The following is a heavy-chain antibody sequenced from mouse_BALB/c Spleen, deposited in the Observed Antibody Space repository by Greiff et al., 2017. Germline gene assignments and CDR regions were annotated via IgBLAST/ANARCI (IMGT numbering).Heavy chain of an antibody. Sequence: EVMLVESGPDLVKPSQSLSLTCTVTGYSITSGYSWHWIRQFPGNKLEWMGYIHYSGSTNYNPSLKSRISITRDTSKNQFFLQLNSVTTEDTATYYCASPYYGSSHWYFDVWGAGTTVTVSS. V-gene: IGHV3-1*02. D-gene: IGHD1-1*01. J-gene: IGHJ1*01. CDR2: IHYSGST. CDR1: GYSITSGYS. CDR3: ASPYYGSSHWYFDV.